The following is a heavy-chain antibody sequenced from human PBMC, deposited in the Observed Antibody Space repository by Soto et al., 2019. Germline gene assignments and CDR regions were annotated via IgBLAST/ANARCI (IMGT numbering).Heavy chain of an antibody. V-gene: IGHV4-59*01. D-gene: IGHD6-19*01. J-gene: IGHJ4*02. CDR1: SGTLSNFY. CDR2: IHYRGTT. CDR3: TSTRTTGWFSPVDS. Sequence: SETLSLTCTVSSGTLSNFYWSWVRQPPGKGLEWIGYIHYRGTTNYNPSLKSRVIMSVDTSKNQFSLTLNSVTAADTAVYYCTSTRTTGWFSPVDSWGQGIPVTVSS.